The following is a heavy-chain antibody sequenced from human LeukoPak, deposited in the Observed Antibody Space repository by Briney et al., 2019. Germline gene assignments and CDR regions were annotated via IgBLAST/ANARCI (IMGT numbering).Heavy chain of an antibody. V-gene: IGHV4-59*01. J-gene: IGHJ4*02. D-gene: IGHD3-10*01. CDR2: IYYSGST. CDR1: GGSISSYY. Sequence: KPSGAPSLTCPVSGGSISSYYWTWIRQPPGKGLEWIGYIYYSGSTNYNPSLKSRVTMSVDTSKNQFSLKLTSVTAADTAVYYCARSYSGSGSYYSFKYWGQGTLVTVSS. CDR3: ARSYSGSGSYYSFKY.